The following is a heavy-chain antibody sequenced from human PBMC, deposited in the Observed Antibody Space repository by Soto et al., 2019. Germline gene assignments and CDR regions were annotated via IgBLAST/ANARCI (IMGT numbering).Heavy chain of an antibody. CDR3: ARYSQLPPYYYGMDV. CDR1: GYSFTSYW. D-gene: IGHD1-7*01. CDR2: IYPGDSDT. J-gene: IGHJ6*02. V-gene: IGHV5-51*01. Sequence: GESLKISCKGSGYSFTSYWIGWVRQMPGKGLEWMGIIYPGDSDTRYSPSFQGQVTISADKSISTAYLQWSSLKASDTAMYYCARYSQLPPYYYGMDVWGQGTTVTVSS.